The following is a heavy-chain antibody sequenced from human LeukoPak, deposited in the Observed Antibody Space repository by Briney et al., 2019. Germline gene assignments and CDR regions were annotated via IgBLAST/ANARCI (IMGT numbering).Heavy chain of an antibody. Sequence: GGSLRLSCAASGFTFSGSAMHWVRQASGKGLEWVGRIRSKANSYASAYSASVKGRFTISRDDSKNTAYLHMNSLKTEDTAVYYCTTDLHWFDPWGQGTLVTVSS. CDR2: IRSKANSYAS. CDR1: GFTFSGSA. V-gene: IGHV3-73*01. CDR3: TTDLHWFDP. J-gene: IGHJ5*02.